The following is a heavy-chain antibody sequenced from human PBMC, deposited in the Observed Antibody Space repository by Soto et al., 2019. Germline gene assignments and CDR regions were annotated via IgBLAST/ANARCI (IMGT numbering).Heavy chain of an antibody. J-gene: IGHJ4*02. V-gene: IGHV1-69*01. CDR1: GGTFSSYA. D-gene: IGHD6-19*01. CDR3: ARVHSHIAVAVTPRFDY. CDR2: IIPIFGTA. Sequence: QVQLVQSGAEVKKPGSSVKVSCKASGGTFSSYAISCVRQAPGQGLEWMGGIIPIFGTANYAQKFQGRVTITADESTSTDYMELRSLRSENTAVYYCARVHSHIAVAVTPRFDYWGQGALVNV.